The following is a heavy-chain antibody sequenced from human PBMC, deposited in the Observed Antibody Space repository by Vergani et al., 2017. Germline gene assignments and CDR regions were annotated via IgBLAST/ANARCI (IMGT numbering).Heavy chain of an antibody. Sequence: QLQLQESGPGLVKPSETLSLTCTVSGGSISSSSYYWGGIRQPPGKGLEWIGSIYYSGSTYYNPSLKSRVTISVDTSKNQFSLKLSSVTAADTAVYYCARFEATSGAFDIWGQGTMVTVSS. CDR1: GGSISSSSYY. V-gene: IGHV4-39*07. CDR2: IYYSGST. CDR3: ARFEATSGAFDI. J-gene: IGHJ3*02. D-gene: IGHD5-12*01.